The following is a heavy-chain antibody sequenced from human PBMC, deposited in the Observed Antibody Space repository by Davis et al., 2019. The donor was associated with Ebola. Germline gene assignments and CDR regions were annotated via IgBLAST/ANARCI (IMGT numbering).Heavy chain of an antibody. J-gene: IGHJ6*02. V-gene: IGHV3-7*03. Sequence: GESLKISCAASGFTFRSYWMSWVRQAPGKGLEWVANIKQDGSEKYYVDSVKGRFTISRDNAKNSLYLQMNSLRPEDTAVYYCARETTYYDFWSGYYTSYYGMDVWGQGTTVTVSS. D-gene: IGHD3-3*01. CDR1: GFTFRSYW. CDR3: ARETTYYDFWSGYYTSYYGMDV. CDR2: IKQDGSEK.